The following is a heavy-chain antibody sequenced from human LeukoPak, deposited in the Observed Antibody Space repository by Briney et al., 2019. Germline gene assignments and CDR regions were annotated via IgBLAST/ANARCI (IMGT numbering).Heavy chain of an antibody. D-gene: IGHD3-3*02. CDR1: GYFFTNNA. CDR2: INTNTRNP. J-gene: IGHJ4*02. CDR3: ARIRAPSSFGQRESDY. V-gene: IGHV7-4-1*02. Sequence: ASVKVSCKASGYFFTNNAMNWVRQAPGQGLEWMGWINTNTRNPTYAQGFTGRFVFSLDTSVSTAYLQISSLKAGDTAVYYCARIRAPSSFGQRESDYWGQGTLVTVSS.